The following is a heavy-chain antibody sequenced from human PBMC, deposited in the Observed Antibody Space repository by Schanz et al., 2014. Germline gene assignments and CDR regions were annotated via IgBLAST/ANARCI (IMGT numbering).Heavy chain of an antibody. CDR3: ARGVRIDY. CDR2: ISFSGNTI. CDR1: GLIFSTYT. D-gene: IGHD3-3*01. V-gene: IGHV3-48*01. J-gene: IGHJ4*02. Sequence: EVQLVESGGGLVRPGGSLRLSCTTSGLIFSTYTLNWVRQAPGKGLEWISYISFSGNTIYYADSVKGRFTISRDNAKNSVFLQMNSLTAEDTAVYYCARGVRIDYWGQGTLVTVSS.